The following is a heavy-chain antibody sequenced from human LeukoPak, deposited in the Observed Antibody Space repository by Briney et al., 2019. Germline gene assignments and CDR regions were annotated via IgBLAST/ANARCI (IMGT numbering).Heavy chain of an antibody. CDR3: ARDRYYAFDY. J-gene: IGHJ4*02. D-gene: IGHD3-10*01. Sequence: GGSLRLSCVVSGVTFSKYWMTWVRQAPGKGLEWVANIIQDGSEKYYVDSVKGRFTISRDNANNSLSLQMDSLRAEDTAVYYCARDRYYAFDYWGQGTLVTVSS. CDR2: IIQDGSEK. V-gene: IGHV3-7*01. CDR1: GVTFSKYW.